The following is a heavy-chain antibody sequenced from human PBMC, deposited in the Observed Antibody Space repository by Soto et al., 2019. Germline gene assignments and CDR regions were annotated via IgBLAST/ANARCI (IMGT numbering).Heavy chain of an antibody. J-gene: IGHJ5*02. CDR3: ARVLCSSTTYYFPDWFDP. Sequence: SLTCTVSGGSISSGANYWSWVRQGPGKGLEWIGNIYYSGSAYYNPPLKSRLTMSVDTSKNSFSLKLTSVTAADTAVYYCARVLCSSTTYYFPDWFDPWGQGTLVTVYS. D-gene: IGHD2-2*01. CDR2: IYYSGSA. V-gene: IGHV4-31*03. CDR1: GGSISSGANY.